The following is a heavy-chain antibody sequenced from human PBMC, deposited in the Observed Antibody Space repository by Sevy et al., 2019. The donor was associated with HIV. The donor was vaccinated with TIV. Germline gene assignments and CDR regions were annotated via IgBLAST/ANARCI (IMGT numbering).Heavy chain of an antibody. CDR3: AHWLYGDYVTNFDY. J-gene: IGHJ4*02. CDR1: GISLSTSGMG. CDR2: IYWDDDK. Sequence: SGPTLVNPTQTLTLTCTFSGISLSTSGMGVGWIRQPPGKALEWLALIYWDDDKRYSPSLKSRLTISKDTSENQVVLTITNMDPVDTATYYCAHWLYGDYVTNFDYWGQGTLVTVSS. D-gene: IGHD4-17*01. V-gene: IGHV2-5*02.